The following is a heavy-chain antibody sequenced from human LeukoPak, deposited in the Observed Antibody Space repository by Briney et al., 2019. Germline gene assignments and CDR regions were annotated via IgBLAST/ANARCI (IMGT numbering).Heavy chain of an antibody. J-gene: IGHJ5*02. Sequence: ASVKVSCKASGGTFSSYAISWVRQAPGQGLEWMGGIIPIFGTANYAQKFQGRVTITADKSTSTAYMELSSLRSEDTAVYYCARGRYYYGSGKEVWFDPWGQGTLVTVSS. V-gene: IGHV1-69*06. CDR2: IIPIFGTA. CDR3: ARGRYYYGSGKEVWFDP. CDR1: GGTFSSYA. D-gene: IGHD3-10*01.